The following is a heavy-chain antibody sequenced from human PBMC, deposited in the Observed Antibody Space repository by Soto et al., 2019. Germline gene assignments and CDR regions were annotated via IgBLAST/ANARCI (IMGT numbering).Heavy chain of an antibody. V-gene: IGHV3-30-3*01. CDR2: ISYDGSNK. CDR3: ARGLVEGYYYYYYGMDV. J-gene: IGHJ6*02. CDR1: GFTFSSYA. D-gene: IGHD2-2*01. Sequence: QVQLVESGGGVVQPGRSLRLSCAASGFTFSSYAMHWVRQAPGKGLEWVAVISYDGSNKYYADSAKGRFTISRDNSKNTLYLQMNSLRAEDTAVYYCARGLVEGYYYYYYGMDVWGQGTTVTVSS.